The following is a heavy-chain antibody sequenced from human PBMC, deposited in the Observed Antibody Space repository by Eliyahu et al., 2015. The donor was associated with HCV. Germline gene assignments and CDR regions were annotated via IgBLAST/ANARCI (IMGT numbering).Heavy chain of an antibody. CDR3: ARGPVWGSYRPPDY. D-gene: IGHD3-16*02. J-gene: IGHJ4*02. CDR2: LYFRWGP. CDR1: GGSISSGGYY. V-gene: IGHV4-31*03. Sequence: QVQLQESGPGLVKPSQTLSLTCTVSGGSISSGGYYWSWIRQHPGKGLEVVWVLYFRWGPHYHPSLKSRVTISVDTSKNQFSLKLSSVTAADTAVYYCARGPVWGSYRPPDYWGQGTLVTVSS.